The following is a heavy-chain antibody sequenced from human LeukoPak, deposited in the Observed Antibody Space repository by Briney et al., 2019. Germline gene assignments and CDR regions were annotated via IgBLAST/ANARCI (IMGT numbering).Heavy chain of an antibody. V-gene: IGHV3-30*02. CDR3: TRDSARRDGYNFDY. Sequence: PGGSLRLSCAASGFTFSSYGMHWVRQAPGKGLEWVAFIRYDGSNKYYVDSVKGRFTISRDNSKNTLYLQMNSLRTEDTAVYYCTRDSARRDGYNFDYWGQGTLVTVSS. CDR1: GFTFSSYG. D-gene: IGHD5-24*01. CDR2: IRYDGSNK. J-gene: IGHJ4*02.